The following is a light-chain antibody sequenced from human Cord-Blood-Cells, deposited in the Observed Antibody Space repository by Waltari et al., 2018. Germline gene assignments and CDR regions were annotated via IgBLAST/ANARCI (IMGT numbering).Light chain of an antibody. J-gene: IGLJ1*01. Sequence: QSALTQPASVSGSPGQSITIPCTGTISDVGGYNYLSWYQHHPDKAPTLMMYDVSNRPSGVSNRFSGSKSGNTASLTISGLQAEDEAEYYCSSYTSCSTLVFGTGTKVTVL. CDR1: ISDVGGYNY. CDR3: SSYTSCSTLV. V-gene: IGLV2-14*03. CDR2: DVS.